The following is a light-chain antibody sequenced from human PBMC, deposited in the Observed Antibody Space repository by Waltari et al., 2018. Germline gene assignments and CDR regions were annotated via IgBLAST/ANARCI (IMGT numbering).Light chain of an antibody. CDR2: WAS. CDR3: QQYYSSPPT. V-gene: IGKV4-1*01. Sequence: DIVMTQSPDSLAVSLGARPTIHCKSTQSVLYSSNNKNYLTWYQQKPGKPPKLLIYWASTRESGVPDRFSGSGSGTDFTLTISSLQAEDGAVYYCQQYYSSPPTFGQGTKVEIK. J-gene: IGKJ1*01. CDR1: QSVLYSSNNKNY.